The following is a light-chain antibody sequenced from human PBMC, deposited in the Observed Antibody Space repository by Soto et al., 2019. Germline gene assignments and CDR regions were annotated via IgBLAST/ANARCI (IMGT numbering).Light chain of an antibody. V-gene: IGLV2-14*01. Sequence: QSALTQPASVSGSPGQSITISCTGTSSDVGGYNYVSWYQQHPGKAPKLMIYDVSNRPSGVPNRFSGSKSGNTASLTISGLQAEDEADYYFSSYTSSSLYVFGTGTKLTVL. J-gene: IGLJ1*01. CDR3: SSYTSSSLYV. CDR1: SSDVGGYNY. CDR2: DVS.